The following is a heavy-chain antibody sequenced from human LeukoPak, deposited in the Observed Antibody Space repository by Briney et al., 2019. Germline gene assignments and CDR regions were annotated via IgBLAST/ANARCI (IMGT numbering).Heavy chain of an antibody. Sequence: ASETLSLTCTVSAGSISSSSYYWGWIRQPPGKGLEWVSAFSGSGGATYYAESVKGRFTISRDNSKNTLYLQMNSLRVEDTAVYYCAKVGQLVLWAQNHYFDCWGQGTLVTVSS. CDR3: AKVGQLVLWAQNHYFDC. CDR2: FSGSGGAT. J-gene: IGHJ4*02. D-gene: IGHD6-6*01. V-gene: IGHV3-23*01. CDR1: AGSISSSSYY.